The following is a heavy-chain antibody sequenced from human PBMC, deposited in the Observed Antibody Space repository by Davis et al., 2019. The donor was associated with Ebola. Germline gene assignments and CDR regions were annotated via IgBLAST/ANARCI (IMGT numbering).Heavy chain of an antibody. CDR1: VITFSSYA. D-gene: IGHD1-26*01. Sequence: PGGSLRLSCTDSVITFSSYAMTWVRQAPGKGLEWVSAISGSGGSTYYADSVKGRFTISRDNSKKTLYLQMNSLRAEDTAVYYCARDASGELLPWYYFDYWGQGTLVTVSS. J-gene: IGHJ4*02. CDR3: ARDASGELLPWYYFDY. V-gene: IGHV3-23*01. CDR2: ISGSGGST.